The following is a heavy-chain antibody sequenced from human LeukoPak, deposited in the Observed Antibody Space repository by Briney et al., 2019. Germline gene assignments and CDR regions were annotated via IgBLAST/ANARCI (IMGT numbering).Heavy chain of an antibody. CDR1: GFTFSSYA. CDR3: AKAPAAGPYYYGMDV. CDR2: ISGSGGST. J-gene: IGHJ6*02. D-gene: IGHD6-13*01. V-gene: IGHV3-23*01. Sequence: PGGSLRLSCAASGFTFSSYAMSWVRQAPGKGLEWVSAISGSGGSTYYADSVKGRFTISRDNSKNTLYLQMNSLRAEDTAVYYCAKAPAAGPYYYGMDVWGQGTTVTVSS.